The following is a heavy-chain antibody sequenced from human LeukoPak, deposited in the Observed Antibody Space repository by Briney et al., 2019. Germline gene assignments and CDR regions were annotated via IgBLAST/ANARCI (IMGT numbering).Heavy chain of an antibody. Sequence: ASVKVSCKASGYTFTSYYMHWVRQAPGQGLEWMGIINPSGGSTSYAQKFQGRVTMTRDTSTSTVYMELSSLRSEDTAVYYCARDLVPSYGSTHNWFDPWGQGTLVTVSS. V-gene: IGHV1-46*01. CDR3: ARDLVPSYGSTHNWFDP. D-gene: IGHD1-26*01. J-gene: IGHJ5*02. CDR1: GYTFTSYY. CDR2: INPSGGST.